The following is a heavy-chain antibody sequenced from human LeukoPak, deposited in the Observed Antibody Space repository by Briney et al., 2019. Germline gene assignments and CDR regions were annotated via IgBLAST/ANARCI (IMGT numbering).Heavy chain of an antibody. CDR1: GFTFSDYY. J-gene: IGHJ6*03. Sequence: GGSLRLSCAASGFTFSDYYMSWIRQAPGKGLEWVSYISSSGTTIYYADSVRGRFTISRDNAKNSLYLQMNSLRAEDTAVHYCAKARLGYCSGGSCSRGGTPMDVWGKGTTVTISS. CDR2: ISSSGTTI. V-gene: IGHV3-11*04. D-gene: IGHD2-15*01. CDR3: AKARLGYCSGGSCSRGGTPMDV.